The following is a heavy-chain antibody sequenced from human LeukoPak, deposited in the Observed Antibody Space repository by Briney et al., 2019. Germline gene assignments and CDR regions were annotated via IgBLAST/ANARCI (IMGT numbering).Heavy chain of an antibody. J-gene: IGHJ4*02. CDR2: ISAYNGNT. CDR3: ARGGSIMITFGGVPNDC. V-gene: IGHV1-18*01. Sequence: ASVKVSCKASGYTSTSYGISWVRQAPGQGLEWMGWISAYNGNTNYAQKLQGRVTMTTDTSTSTAYMELRSLRSDDTAVYYCARGGSIMITFGGVPNDCWGQGTLVTVSS. D-gene: IGHD3-16*01. CDR1: GYTSTSYG.